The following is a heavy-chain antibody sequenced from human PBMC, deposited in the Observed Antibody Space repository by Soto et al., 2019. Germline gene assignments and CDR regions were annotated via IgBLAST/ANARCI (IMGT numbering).Heavy chain of an antibody. CDR2: MYFGGSF. Sequence: QMQLQASGPGLVKPSETLSLTCNVSGASVSHGYWSWIRQPPGKGLEWIGFMYFGGSFNYNPSLTSRATISVETSKNQFSRKLTSVPASDTAVYYCARSYYDSTGFAVDPWGQGTLVTVSS. CDR1: GASVSHGY. CDR3: ARSYYDSTGFAVDP. D-gene: IGHD3-22*01. V-gene: IGHV4-4*08. J-gene: IGHJ5*02.